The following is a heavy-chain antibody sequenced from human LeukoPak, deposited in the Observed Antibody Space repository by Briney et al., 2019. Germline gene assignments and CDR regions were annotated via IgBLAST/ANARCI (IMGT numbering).Heavy chain of an antibody. CDR2: IYPGDSDT. V-gene: IGHV5-51*01. Sequence: GESLKISCKGSGYSFTSYWIGWVRQMPGRGLEWMGIIYPGDSDTRYSPSFQGQVTISADKSISTAYLQWSSLKASDTAMYYCARASGSYFGLDAFDIWGQGTMVTVSS. CDR1: GYSFTSYW. D-gene: IGHD1-26*01. CDR3: ARASGSYFGLDAFDI. J-gene: IGHJ3*02.